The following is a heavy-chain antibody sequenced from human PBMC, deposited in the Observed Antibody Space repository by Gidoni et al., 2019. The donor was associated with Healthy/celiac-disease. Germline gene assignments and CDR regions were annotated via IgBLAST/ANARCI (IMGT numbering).Heavy chain of an antibody. CDR1: GFTFGDYA. J-gene: IGHJ6*02. D-gene: IGHD3-10*01. Sequence: EVQLVESGGGLVHPGRSLRLSCTASGFTFGDYAMSWFRQAPGKGLEWVGFIRSKAYGGTTEYAASVKGRFTISRDDSKSIAYLQMNSLKTEDTAVYYCTRALDYGSGSLYYYYYGMDVWGQGTTVTVSS. CDR2: IRSKAYGGTT. V-gene: IGHV3-49*03. CDR3: TRALDYGSGSLYYYYYGMDV.